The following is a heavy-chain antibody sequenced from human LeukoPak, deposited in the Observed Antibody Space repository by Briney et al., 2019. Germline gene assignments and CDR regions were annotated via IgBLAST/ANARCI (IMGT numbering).Heavy chain of an antibody. D-gene: IGHD4-23*01. J-gene: IGHJ2*01. CDR2: IYYSGST. V-gene: IGHV4-39*01. Sequence: PSETLSLTCTVSGGSISSSSYYWGWIRQPPGKGLEWIGSIYYSGSTYYNPSLKSRVTISVDTSKNQFSLKLSSVTAADTAVYYCARRRGNPDYWYFDLWGRGTLVTVSS. CDR1: GGSISSSSYY. CDR3: ARRRGNPDYWYFDL.